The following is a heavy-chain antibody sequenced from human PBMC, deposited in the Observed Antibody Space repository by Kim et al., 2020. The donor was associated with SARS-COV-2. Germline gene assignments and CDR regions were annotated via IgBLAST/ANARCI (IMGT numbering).Heavy chain of an antibody. CDR1: GGSFSDYL. CDR3: SRRVRGVNDAFDI. J-gene: IGHJ3*02. V-gene: IGHV4-34*01. CDR2: INHSGST. Sequence: SETLSLTCTVYGGSFSDYLWSWIRQPPGKGLEWIDEINHSGSTNYNPSLKSRVTITVDTSTNQFSLKLRSVTAADTAVYYCSRRVRGVNDAFDIWGQGTMVTVSS. D-gene: IGHD3-10*01.